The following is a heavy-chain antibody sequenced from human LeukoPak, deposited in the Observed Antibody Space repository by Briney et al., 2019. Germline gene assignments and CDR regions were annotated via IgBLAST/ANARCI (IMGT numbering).Heavy chain of an antibody. D-gene: IGHD6-13*01. Sequence: GGSLRLSCAASGFTFSSYWMSWVRQAPGKGLEWVANIKQDGSEKYYVDSVKGRFTISRDNAKNSLYLQMNSLRAEDTAVYYCARGGIQQQQFMDVWGQGTTVTVSS. CDR1: GFTFSSYW. J-gene: IGHJ6*02. CDR3: ARGGIQQQQFMDV. CDR2: IKQDGSEK. V-gene: IGHV3-7*01.